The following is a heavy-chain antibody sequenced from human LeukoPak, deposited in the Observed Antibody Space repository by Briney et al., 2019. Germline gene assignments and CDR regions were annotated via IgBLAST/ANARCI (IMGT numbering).Heavy chain of an antibody. CDR1: GFTFSGYW. CDR2: INQDGSEK. J-gene: IGHJ4*02. CDR3: AKDACSSTSCYFDY. Sequence: GGSLRLSCAASGFTFSGYWMTWVRQAPGKGLEWVANINQDGSEKYYVDSVKGRFTISRDNSKNTLYLQMNSLRAEDTAVYYCAKDACSSTSCYFDYWGQGTLVTVSS. V-gene: IGHV3-7*03. D-gene: IGHD2-2*01.